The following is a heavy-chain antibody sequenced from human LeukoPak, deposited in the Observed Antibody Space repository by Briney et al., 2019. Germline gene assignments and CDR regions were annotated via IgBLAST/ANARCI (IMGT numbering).Heavy chain of an antibody. CDR3: AKDEIVGARFETVVVDY. D-gene: IGHD1-26*01. Sequence: GGSLRLSCAASGFTFSSYAMSWVRQAPGKGLEWVSAISGSGGSTYYADSVKGRFTISRDNSKNTLYLQMNSLRAEDTAVYYCAKDEIVGARFETVVVDYWGQGTLVTVSS. J-gene: IGHJ4*02. V-gene: IGHV3-23*01. CDR2: ISGSGGST. CDR1: GFTFSSYA.